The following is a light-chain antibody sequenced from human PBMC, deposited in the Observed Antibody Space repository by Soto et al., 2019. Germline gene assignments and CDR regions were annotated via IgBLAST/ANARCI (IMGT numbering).Light chain of an antibody. CDR2: GAT. CDR3: QQYGSSQWT. J-gene: IGKJ1*01. CDR1: QSISSSY. V-gene: IGKV3-20*01. Sequence: EVVLTQSPGTLSLSPGERATLSCRASQSISSSYLAWDQQKPGQTPRLLIYGATSRATGIPDRFSGSGSGTDFTLTVSRLEPEDFAVYYCQQYGSSQWTFGQGTKVELK.